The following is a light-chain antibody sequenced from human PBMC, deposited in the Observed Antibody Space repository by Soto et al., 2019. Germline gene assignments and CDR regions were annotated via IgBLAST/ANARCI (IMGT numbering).Light chain of an antibody. J-gene: IGLJ1*01. Sequence: QYALTQPASVSGSPGQSITISCTGTSSDVGGYNYVSWYQHHPGKAPKLLIYEVSNRPSGVSDRFSGSKSGNTASLTISGLQAEDEADYYCGSYTSSTPFVFGIGTKVTVL. CDR1: SSDVGGYNY. CDR2: EVS. CDR3: GSYTSSTPFV. V-gene: IGLV2-14*01.